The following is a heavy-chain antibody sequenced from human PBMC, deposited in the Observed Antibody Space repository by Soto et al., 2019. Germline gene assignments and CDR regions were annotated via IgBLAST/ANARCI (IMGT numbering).Heavy chain of an antibody. CDR1: GFTFSSYA. J-gene: IGHJ6*03. CDR3: ALGQTNNGFPTNCLDYYYYYYMDV. V-gene: IGHV3-23*01. D-gene: IGHD1-20*01. Sequence: GGSLRLSCAASGFTFSSYAMSWVRQAPGEGLEWVSAISGSGGSTYYADSVKGRFAISRDNSKNTLYLQMNSLRAEDTAVYYCALGQTNNGFPTNCLDYYYYYYMDVWGKGTTVTVSS. CDR2: ISGSGGST.